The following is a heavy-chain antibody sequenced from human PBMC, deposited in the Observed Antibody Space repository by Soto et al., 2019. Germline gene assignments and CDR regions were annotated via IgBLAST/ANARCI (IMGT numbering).Heavy chain of an antibody. CDR2: ISSSSTYI. V-gene: IGHV3-21*01. D-gene: IGHD3-3*01. CDR1: GFTFSSYS. J-gene: IGHJ4*02. CDR3: ARGFTIFGVVIIRSSHFDY. Sequence: GGSLRLSCVASGFTFSSYSMNWVRQAPGKGLEWVSSISSSSTYIYYADSVKGRFTISRDNAKNSLYLQMNSLRAEDTAVYYCARGFTIFGVVIIRSSHFDYWGQGTLVTVSS.